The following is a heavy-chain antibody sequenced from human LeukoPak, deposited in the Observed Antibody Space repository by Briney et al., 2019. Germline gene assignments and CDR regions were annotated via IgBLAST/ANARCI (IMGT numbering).Heavy chain of an antibody. CDR1: GFTFSSYS. J-gene: IGHJ4*02. V-gene: IGHV3-48*01. CDR2: ISSSSSTI. CDR3: AMPHGGSGSYYNFDY. D-gene: IGHD3-10*01. Sequence: GGSLRLSCAASGFTFSSYSMNWVRQAPGKGLEWVSYISSSSSTIYYADSVKGRFTISRDNAKNSLYLQMHSLRAEETAVYYWAMPHGGSGSYYNFDYWGQGTLVTVSS.